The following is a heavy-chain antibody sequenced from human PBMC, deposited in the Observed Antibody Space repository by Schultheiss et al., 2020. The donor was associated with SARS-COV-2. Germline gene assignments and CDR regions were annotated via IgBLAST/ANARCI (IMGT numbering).Heavy chain of an antibody. J-gene: IGHJ4*02. CDR1: GFTFSSYS. V-gene: IGHV3-48*01. D-gene: IGHD3-22*01. CDR2: ISSSSSTI. CDR3: ARDAPNYYDTLLSPAIDY. Sequence: GESLKISCAASGFTFSSYSMNWVHQAPGKGLEWVSYISSSSSTIYYADSVKGRFTISRDNAKNSLYLQMNSLRAEDTAVYYCARDAPNYYDTLLSPAIDYWGQGTLVTVSS.